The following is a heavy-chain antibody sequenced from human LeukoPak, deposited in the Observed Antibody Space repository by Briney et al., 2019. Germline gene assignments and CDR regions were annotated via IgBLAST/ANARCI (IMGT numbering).Heavy chain of an antibody. CDR3: AREIASAGTAGFDF. CDR1: GCSISSYY. CDR2: IYSTGST. J-gene: IGHJ4*02. D-gene: IGHD6-13*01. Sequence: AETLSLTCTVSGCSISSYYWSWIRQPAGKGLEWIGRIYSTGSTNYNPSSKSRVTMSVDTSKNQVYMRLRSVTAADTAVYYCAREIASAGTAGFDFWGQGALVTVSS. V-gene: IGHV4-4*07.